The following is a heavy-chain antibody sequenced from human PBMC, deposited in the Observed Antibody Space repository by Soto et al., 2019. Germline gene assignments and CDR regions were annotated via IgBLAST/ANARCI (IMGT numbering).Heavy chain of an antibody. V-gene: IGHV1-24*01. CDR2: FDPEDGET. CDR3: AGGITMVRGVIIKGYYYYGMDV. CDR1: GYTLTELS. Sequence: ASVKVSCKVSGYTLTELSMHWVRQAPGKGLEWMGGFDPEDGETIYAQKFQGRVTMTEDTSTDTAYMELSSLRSEDTAVYYCAGGITMVRGVIIKGYYYYGMDVWGQGNTVTVSS. D-gene: IGHD3-10*01. J-gene: IGHJ6*01.